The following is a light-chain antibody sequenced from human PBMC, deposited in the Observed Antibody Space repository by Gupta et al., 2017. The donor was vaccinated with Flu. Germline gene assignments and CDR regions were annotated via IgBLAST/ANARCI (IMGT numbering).Light chain of an antibody. J-gene: IGKJ2*01. Sequence: IQMTQSPSSLSASVGDRVTITCRTSQNINTYLNWYQQRPGNSPKLLIYGASSLQSGVPSRFSGSGSGTKFILTISSLQAGDFATYYCQQTHSFPPTFGQGTKVDIK. CDR3: QQTHSFPPT. CDR1: QNINTY. CDR2: GAS. V-gene: IGKV1-39*01.